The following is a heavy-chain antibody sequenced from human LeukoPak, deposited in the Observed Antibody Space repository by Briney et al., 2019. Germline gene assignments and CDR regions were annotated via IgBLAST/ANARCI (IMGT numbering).Heavy chain of an antibody. CDR2: IYTSGST. D-gene: IGHD1-14*01. CDR1: GGSISSGSYY. Sequence: SQTLSLTCTVSGGSISSGSYYWSWIRQPAGKGLEWIGRIYTSGSTNYNPSLKSRVTISVDTSKNQFSLKLSSVTAADTAVYCCARDDNQAFDIWGQGTMVTVSS. CDR3: ARDDNQAFDI. J-gene: IGHJ3*02. V-gene: IGHV4-61*02.